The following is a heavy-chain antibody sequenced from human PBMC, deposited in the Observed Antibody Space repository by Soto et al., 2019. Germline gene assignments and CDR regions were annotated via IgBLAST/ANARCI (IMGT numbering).Heavy chain of an antibody. CDR1: GYSFSKLG. J-gene: IGHJ6*02. CDR2: IKNYNGHT. V-gene: IGHV1-18*01. CDR3: ARAEGMAPYYSYAIDV. Sequence: QVVLVQSGAEVKSLEATVTVSCQASGYSFSKLGIGWVRQAPGQGFEWVGWIKNYNGHTNFAPKFKGRVSLTRDSSATTVYMERSSLTTHGTAIYYCARAEGMAPYYSYAIDVWGQGTAGTVSS.